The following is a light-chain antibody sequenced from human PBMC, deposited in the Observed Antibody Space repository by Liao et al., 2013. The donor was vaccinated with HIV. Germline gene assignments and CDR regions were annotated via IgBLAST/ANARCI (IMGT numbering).Light chain of an antibody. CDR2: YDS. Sequence: YMLAQPPSLSVAPGGTATMTCGGEVIGTKSVNWYRHKPGQAPVLVICYDSDRPSGIPERFSGSNSGNTATLTISRVEAGDEADYYCQVWDSSSDHPVFGGGTKLTVL. J-gene: IGLJ3*02. CDR1: VIGTKS. CDR3: QVWDSSSDHPV. V-gene: IGLV3-21*04.